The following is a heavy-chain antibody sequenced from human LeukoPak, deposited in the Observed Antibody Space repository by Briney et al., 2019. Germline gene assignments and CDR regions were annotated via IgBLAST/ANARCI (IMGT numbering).Heavy chain of an antibody. V-gene: IGHV3-30*18. J-gene: IGHJ6*02. Sequence: PGGSLRLSCAASGFTFSSYGMHWVRQAPGKGLEWVAVISYDGSNKYYADSVKGRFTISRDNSKNTLYLQMNSLRAEDTAVYYCAKGGGYCSGGSCYPYYYYGMDVWGQGTTVTVSS. D-gene: IGHD2-15*01. CDR1: GFTFSSYG. CDR3: AKGGGYCSGGSCYPYYYYGMDV. CDR2: ISYDGSNK.